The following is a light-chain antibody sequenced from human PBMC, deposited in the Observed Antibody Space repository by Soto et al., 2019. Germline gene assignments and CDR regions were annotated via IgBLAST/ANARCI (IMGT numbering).Light chain of an antibody. J-gene: IGLJ1*01. CDR2: TNN. CDR3: AAWDDRLNGRV. V-gene: IGLV1-44*01. Sequence: LTQPPSASGTPGQRVTISFSGSSSNIGSSNVNWYQQLPGTAPKLLIYTNNQRPSGVPDRFSGSKSGTSASLAISGLQSEDEADYYCAAWDDRLNGRVFGTGTKVIVL. CDR1: SSNIGSSN.